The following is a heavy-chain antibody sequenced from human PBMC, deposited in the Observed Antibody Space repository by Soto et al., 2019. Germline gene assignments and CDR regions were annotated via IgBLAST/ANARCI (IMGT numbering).Heavy chain of an antibody. CDR1: GGSFSGYY. Sequence: SSETLSLTCAVYGGSFSGYYWSWIRQPPGKGLEWIGEINHSGSTNYNPSLKSRVTISVDTSKNQFSLKLSSVTAADTAVYYCARGAYYDFWSGYFDLTGSYYYYGMDVWGQGTTVTVSS. CDR3: ARGAYYDFWSGYFDLTGSYYYYGMDV. CDR2: INHSGST. D-gene: IGHD3-3*01. V-gene: IGHV4-34*01. J-gene: IGHJ6*02.